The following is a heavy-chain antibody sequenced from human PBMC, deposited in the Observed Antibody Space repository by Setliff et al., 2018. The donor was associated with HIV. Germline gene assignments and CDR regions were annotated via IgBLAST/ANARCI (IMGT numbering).Heavy chain of an antibody. V-gene: IGHV1-46*01. Sequence: ASVKVSCKASGYSFSSYYMHWVRQAPGQGLEWMGIINPRGGKANYAQRFQGRLTVTTDTSTSTVYMELRLLTSDATAIYYCAREGHVATPGSSEFDPWGQGTLVTVSS. D-gene: IGHD2-15*01. CDR3: AREGHVATPGSSEFDP. CDR2: INPRGGKA. J-gene: IGHJ5*02. CDR1: GYSFSSYY.